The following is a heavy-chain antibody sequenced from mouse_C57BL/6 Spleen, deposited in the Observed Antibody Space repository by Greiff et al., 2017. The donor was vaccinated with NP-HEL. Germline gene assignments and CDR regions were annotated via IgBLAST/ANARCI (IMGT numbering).Heavy chain of an antibody. D-gene: IGHD1-1*01. Sequence: VQLKQSGAELVRPGASVKLSCTASGFNIKDYYMHWVKQRPEQGLEWIGRIDPEDGDTEYAPKFQGKATMTADTSSNTAYLQLSSLTSEDPAVYYCTTPVGYGSSYRYFEVWGTGTTVTVSS. CDR1: GFNIKDYY. CDR3: TTPVGYGSSYRYFEV. J-gene: IGHJ1*03. V-gene: IGHV14-1*01. CDR2: IDPEDGDT.